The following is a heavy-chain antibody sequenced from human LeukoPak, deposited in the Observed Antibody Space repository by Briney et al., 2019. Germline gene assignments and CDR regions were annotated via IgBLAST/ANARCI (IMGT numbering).Heavy chain of an antibody. V-gene: IGHV3-48*03. CDR3: ARDGTLDWTFDY. D-gene: IGHD3-3*01. Sequence: GGSLRLSCAASGFTFSRFGMNWIRQAPGKGLEWVSYISSSGSTIYYADSVKGRFTISRDNAKNSLYLQMNSLRAEDTAVYYCARDGTLDWTFDYWGQGTLVTVSS. CDR1: GFTFSRFG. CDR2: ISSSGSTI. J-gene: IGHJ4*02.